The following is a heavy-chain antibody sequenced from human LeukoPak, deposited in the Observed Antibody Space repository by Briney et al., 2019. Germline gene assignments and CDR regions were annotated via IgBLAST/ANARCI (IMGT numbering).Heavy chain of an antibody. CDR2: INPNSGGT. Sequence: GASVKVSCKASGYTFTGYYMHWVRQAPGQGLEWMGWINPNSGGTNYAQKFQGRVTMTRDTSISTACMELSRLRSDDTAVYYCARVAGWLRPRHYFDYWGQGTLVTVSS. J-gene: IGHJ4*02. CDR3: ARVAGWLRPRHYFDY. V-gene: IGHV1-2*02. D-gene: IGHD5-12*01. CDR1: GYTFTGYY.